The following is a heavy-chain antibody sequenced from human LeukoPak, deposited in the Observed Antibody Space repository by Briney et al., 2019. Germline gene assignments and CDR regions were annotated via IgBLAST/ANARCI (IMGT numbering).Heavy chain of an antibody. J-gene: IGHJ4*02. CDR2: ISSNGGST. CDR1: GFTFSSYA. D-gene: IGHD5-12*01. V-gene: IGHV3-64D*06. Sequence: GGSLRLSCSASGFTFSSYAMHWVRPAPGKGLDYVSAISSNGGSTYYADSGKGRFTISRDNSKNTLYLQMSSLRAEDTAVYYCVKDSFRGYDQFDYWGQGTLVTVSS. CDR3: VKDSFRGYDQFDY.